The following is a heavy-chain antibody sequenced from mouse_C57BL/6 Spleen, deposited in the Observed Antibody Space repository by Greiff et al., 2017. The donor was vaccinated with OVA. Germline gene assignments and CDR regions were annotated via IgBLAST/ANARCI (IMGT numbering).Heavy chain of an antibody. V-gene: IGHV7-3*01. Sequence: EVKLVESGGGLVQPGGSLSLSCAASGFTFTDYSMSWVRQPPGKALEWLGFIRNKANGFTSEYSASVKGRFTISRDNSQSILNLQMNALRAEDSATYYCARLRQGYYEGWGTGTTVTVSS. CDR2: IRNKANGFTS. D-gene: IGHD1-1*01. CDR3: ARLRQGYYEG. J-gene: IGHJ1*03. CDR1: GFTFTDYS.